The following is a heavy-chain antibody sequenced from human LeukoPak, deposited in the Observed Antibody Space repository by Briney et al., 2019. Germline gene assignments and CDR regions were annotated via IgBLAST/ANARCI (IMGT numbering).Heavy chain of an antibody. J-gene: IGHJ4*02. CDR1: GFNFSSYS. CDR2: IRYDGSNK. CDR3: AKRGTVHVVDTAMAGGLSFDY. V-gene: IGHV3-30*02. D-gene: IGHD5-18*01. Sequence: PGGSLRLSCAASGFNFSSYSMNWVRQAPGKGLEWAAFIRYDGSNKYYADSVKGRFTISRDNSKNTLYLQMNSLRAEDTAVYYCAKRGTVHVVDTAMAGGLSFDYWGQGTLVTVSS.